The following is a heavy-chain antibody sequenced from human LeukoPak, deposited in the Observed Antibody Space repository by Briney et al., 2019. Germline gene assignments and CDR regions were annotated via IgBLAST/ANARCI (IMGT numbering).Heavy chain of an antibody. Sequence: PSETLSLTCAVSGGSITSSKWWTWVRQPPGKGLEWIRESYHSGCTNYNPSLKSRVTISVDKSKKQFSLKLSSVTAADTAVYYCARLSPDGFDIWGQGTMVTVFS. V-gene: IGHV4-4*02. CDR2: SYHSGCT. CDR1: GGSITSSKW. CDR3: ARLSPDGFDI. J-gene: IGHJ3*02. D-gene: IGHD2/OR15-2a*01.